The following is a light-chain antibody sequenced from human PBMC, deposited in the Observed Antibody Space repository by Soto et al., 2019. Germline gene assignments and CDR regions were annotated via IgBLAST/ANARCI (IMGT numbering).Light chain of an antibody. V-gene: IGKV1-39*01. CDR1: RSISSY. CDR3: QQSYITPWT. CDR2: AAS. Sequence: DIQMTQSPSSLSASVGDRVTITCRASRSISSYLNWYQQKPGKAPKLLIYAASRLQSGVPSRFSGSGSGTDFTLTISSLQPEDFSTYYCQQSYITPWTFGQGTKVDIK. J-gene: IGKJ1*01.